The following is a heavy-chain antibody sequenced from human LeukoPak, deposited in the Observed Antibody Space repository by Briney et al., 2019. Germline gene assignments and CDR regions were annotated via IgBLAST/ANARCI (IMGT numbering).Heavy chain of an antibody. Sequence: GGSLRLSCAASGFTFSSYAMSWVRQAPGKGLEWVSTISISGGSTYYADSVKGRFTISRDNSKITLYLQMNSLRAEDTAVYYYAKRDSSSLVDAFDIWGQGTMVTVSS. CDR1: GFTFSSYA. CDR2: ISISGGST. D-gene: IGHD6-6*01. J-gene: IGHJ3*02. CDR3: AKRDSSSLVDAFDI. V-gene: IGHV3-23*01.